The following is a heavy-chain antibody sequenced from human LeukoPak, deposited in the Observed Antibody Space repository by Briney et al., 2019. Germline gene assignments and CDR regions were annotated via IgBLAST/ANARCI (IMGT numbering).Heavy chain of an antibody. CDR3: SSGPYFDY. CDR2: INHSGRT. Sequence: SETLSLTCAGYGGSFSGYYWSWIRQPPGKGLELIGEINHSGRTNYNPSLKSRVTISVDTSKNQFSLKLSSVTAADTAVYFCSSGPYFDYWGQGTLVTVSS. CDR1: GGSFSGYY. J-gene: IGHJ4*02. D-gene: IGHD6-25*01. V-gene: IGHV4-34*01.